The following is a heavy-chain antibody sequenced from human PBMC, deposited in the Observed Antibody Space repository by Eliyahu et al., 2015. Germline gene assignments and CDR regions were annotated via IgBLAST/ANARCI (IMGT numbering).Heavy chain of an antibody. Sequence: GGLVKPGGSLRLSCAASRFTFGDYYMSWIRQAPGKGLEWISYIASSTGYTNYADSVRGRFTISRDNAKNSLFLQMHSLKAEDTAVYYCARVDLMNWSFDSWGQGTLVTVSS. D-gene: IGHD1-1*01. CDR2: IASSTGYT. V-gene: IGHV3-11*06. CDR1: RFTFGDYY. J-gene: IGHJ4*02. CDR3: ARVDLMNWSFDS.